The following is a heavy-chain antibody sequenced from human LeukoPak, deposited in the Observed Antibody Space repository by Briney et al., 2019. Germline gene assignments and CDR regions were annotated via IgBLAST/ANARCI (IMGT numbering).Heavy chain of an antibody. CDR3: ARAPRGVRYYYGMDV. V-gene: IGHV3-48*03. D-gene: IGHD3-10*01. Sequence: GGSLKLSCAASGFTFSSYEMNWVRQAPGKGLEWVSYISSSGSTIYYPDSVKGRFTISRDNAKNSLYLQMNSLRAEDTAVYYCARAPRGVRYYYGMDVWGKGTTVTVSS. CDR2: ISSSGSTI. J-gene: IGHJ6*04. CDR1: GFTFSSYE.